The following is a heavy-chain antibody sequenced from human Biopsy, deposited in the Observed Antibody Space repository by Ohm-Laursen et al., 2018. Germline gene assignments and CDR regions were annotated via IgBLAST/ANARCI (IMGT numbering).Heavy chain of an antibody. CDR3: ATAAYAPPYFDL. Sequence: SLRLSCAASGVTLSGYAMNWVRQAPGKGLEWVSSITGGGNYINYADSVRGRFTISRDNSKNSVYLEMSSLRAEDTAVYFCATAAYAPPYFDLWGRGTVVTVSS. D-gene: IGHD4-17*01. J-gene: IGHJ4*02. CDR2: ITGGGNYI. V-gene: IGHV3-21*06. CDR1: GVTLSGYA.